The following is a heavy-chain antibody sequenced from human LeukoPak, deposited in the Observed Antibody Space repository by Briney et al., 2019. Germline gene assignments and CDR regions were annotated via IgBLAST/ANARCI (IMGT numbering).Heavy chain of an antibody. Sequence: SETLSLTCIVSGGSISSYYWSWIRQPPGKGLEWIGYIYYSGSTNYNPSLESRATISVDTSKKQFSLRLNSVTAADTAVYYCARLEVITMVRGVIITEGWFDPWGQGTLVTVSS. CDR1: GGSISSYY. CDR3: ARLEVITMVRGVIITEGWFDP. D-gene: IGHD3-10*01. CDR2: IYYSGST. V-gene: IGHV4-59*08. J-gene: IGHJ5*02.